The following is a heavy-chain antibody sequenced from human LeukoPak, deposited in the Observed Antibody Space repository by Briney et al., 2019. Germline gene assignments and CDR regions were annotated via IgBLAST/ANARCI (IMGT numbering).Heavy chain of an antibody. CDR3: ARASRMTGTPIDY. D-gene: IGHD1-7*01. CDR2: INPNSGGT. CDR1: GYTFTGYY. Sequence: GPAVKVYCKASGYTFTGYYMHWVRQAPGQGLEWMGWINPNSGGTNYAQKFQGRVTMTRDTSISTAYMELSRLRSDDTAVYYCARASRMTGTPIDYWGQGTLVTVSS. J-gene: IGHJ4*02. V-gene: IGHV1-2*02.